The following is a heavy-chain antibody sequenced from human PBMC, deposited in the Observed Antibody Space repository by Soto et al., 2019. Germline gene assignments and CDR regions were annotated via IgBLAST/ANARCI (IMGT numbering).Heavy chain of an antibody. CDR2: IRYDGGKK. J-gene: IGHJ1*01. Sequence: QVQLVESGGGVVQPGRSLRLSCAASGFTFSSYGMNWVRQAPGKGLEWVAVIRYDGGKKYYVDSVKGRFTISRDNSKNTRYLQMNSLRAEGTAVYYCALVCGGDCYRYCQHWGHGTVVTVPS. CDR1: GFTFSSYG. V-gene: IGHV3-33*01. D-gene: IGHD2-21*02. CDR3: ALVCGGDCYRYCQH.